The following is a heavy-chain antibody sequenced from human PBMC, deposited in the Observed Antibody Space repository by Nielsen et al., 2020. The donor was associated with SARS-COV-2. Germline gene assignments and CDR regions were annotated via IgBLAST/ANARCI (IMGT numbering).Heavy chain of an antibody. J-gene: IGHJ5*02. D-gene: IGHD3-22*01. CDR3: ARYYYDSSGYKAGRCDP. CDR1: GGSISSGGYS. V-gene: IGHV4-30-2*01. Sequence: SETLSLTCAVSGGSISSGGYSWSWIRQPPGKGLEWIGYIYHSGSTNYNPSLKSRVTISVDTSKNQFSLKLSSVTAADTAVYYCARYYYDSSGYKAGRCDPWGQGTLVTVSS. CDR2: IYHSGST.